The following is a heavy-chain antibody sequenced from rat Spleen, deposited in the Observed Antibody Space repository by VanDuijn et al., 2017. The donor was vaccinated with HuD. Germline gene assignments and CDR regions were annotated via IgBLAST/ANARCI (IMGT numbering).Heavy chain of an antibody. J-gene: IGHJ2*01. CDR3: TSGITIAAISPNWFAY. V-gene: IGHV5-27*01. Sequence: EVQLVESGGGLVQPGRSLKLSCAASGFTFSNYYMAWVRQAPTKGLEWVAYLSTCGGSTYYRDSVKGRFTISRDNAKSTLYLQMDSLRSEDTATYYCTSGITIAAISPNWFAYWGQGVMVTVSS. CDR1: GFTFSNYY. D-gene: IGHD1-2*01. CDR2: LSTCGGST.